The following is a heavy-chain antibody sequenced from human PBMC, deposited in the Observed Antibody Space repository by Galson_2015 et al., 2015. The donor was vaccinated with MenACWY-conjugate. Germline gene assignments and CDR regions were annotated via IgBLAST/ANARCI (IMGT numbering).Heavy chain of an antibody. CDR1: GSTFSSYW. CDR3: ARSYVPGSDRKNYYMDF. CDR2: VNSDGSGT. D-gene: IGHD3-16*01. V-gene: IGHV3-74*01. Sequence: SLRLSCAASGSTFSSYWMHWVRQAPGKGLVWVSRVNSDGSGTGYADSVKGRFTISRDDAKNMLFLQMNSLKVEDTAVYYCARSYVPGSDRKNYYMDFWGRGTTFTVSS. J-gene: IGHJ6*03.